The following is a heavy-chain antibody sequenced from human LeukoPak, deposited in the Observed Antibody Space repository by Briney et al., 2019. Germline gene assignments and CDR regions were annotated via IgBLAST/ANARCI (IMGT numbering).Heavy chain of an antibody. V-gene: IGHV3-23*01. D-gene: IGHD3-22*01. J-gene: IGHJ4*02. CDR1: GFTFSTYG. Sequence: GGSLRLSCAASGFTFSTYGMNWVRQAPGKGLEWVSAISGRDGNTYYADSVKGRFTISRDNSKNTLYLQMNSLRAEETAVYYCARSRGDSSGYYRLIDYWGQGTLVTVSS. CDR3: ARSRGDSSGYYRLIDY. CDR2: ISGRDGNT.